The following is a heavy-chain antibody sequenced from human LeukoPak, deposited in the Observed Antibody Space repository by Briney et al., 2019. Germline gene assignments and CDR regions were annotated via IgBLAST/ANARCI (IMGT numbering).Heavy chain of an antibody. CDR3: ALYYDILTGYNWFDP. Sequence: SVKVSCKASGYTFTSYYMHWVRQAPGQGLEWMGGIIPIFGTANYAQKFQGRVTITADKSTSTAYMELSSLRSEDTAVYYCALYYDILTGYNWFDPWGQGTLVTVSS. CDR1: GYTFTSYY. D-gene: IGHD3-9*01. CDR2: IIPIFGTA. J-gene: IGHJ5*02. V-gene: IGHV1-69*06.